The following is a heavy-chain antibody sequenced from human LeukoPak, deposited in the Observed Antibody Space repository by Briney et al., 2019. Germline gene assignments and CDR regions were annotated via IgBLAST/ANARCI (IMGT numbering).Heavy chain of an antibody. CDR1: GFTFSSYA. CDR3: ARDLTYYYDSTGYYFDY. J-gene: IGHJ4*02. CDR2: ISGSGGTT. Sequence: GGSLRLSCAASGFTFSSYAMSWVRQAPGKGLELVSGISGSGGTTYYADSVKGRFTISRDNSKNTLYLQLNSLRAEDTAIYYCARDLTYYYDSTGYYFDYWGQGTLVTVSS. V-gene: IGHV3-23*01. D-gene: IGHD3-22*01.